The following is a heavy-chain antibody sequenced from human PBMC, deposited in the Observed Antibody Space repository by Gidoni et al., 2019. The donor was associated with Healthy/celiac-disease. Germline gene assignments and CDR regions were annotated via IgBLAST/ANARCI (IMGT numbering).Heavy chain of an antibody. CDR3: ARSYCGGDCYSNFDY. V-gene: IGHV3-74*01. CDR1: GFTFSSYW. J-gene: IGHJ4*02. D-gene: IGHD2-21*02. Sequence: EVQLVEPGGGLVQPGGSLRPSCAASGFTFSSYWMHWFREAPGKGLVWVSCHNSDGSSTSYADSVKGRFTIPRDNAKNTLYLQMNSLRAEDTAVYYCARSYCGGDCYSNFDYWGQGTLVTVSS. CDR2: HNSDGSST.